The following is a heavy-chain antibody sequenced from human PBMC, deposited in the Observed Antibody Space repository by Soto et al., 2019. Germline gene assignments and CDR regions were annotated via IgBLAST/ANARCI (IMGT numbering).Heavy chain of an antibody. CDR3: ARSRGLAGRPLDL. CDR1: GFTFDDFA. V-gene: IGHV3-9*01. CDR2: ITWNSSDI. J-gene: IGHJ5*02. D-gene: IGHD6-6*01. Sequence: EVQLVESGGGLVQPGRSLRLSCAASGFTFDDFAMHWVRQAPGKGLEWVSGITWNSSDIRYTGSVKGRFSISRDNAEKSLYLHMNSLSPEDTALYYCARSRGLAGRPLDLWGQGTFVTVSS.